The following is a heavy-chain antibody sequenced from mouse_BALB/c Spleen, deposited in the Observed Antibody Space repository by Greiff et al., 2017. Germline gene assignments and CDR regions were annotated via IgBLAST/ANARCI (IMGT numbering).Heavy chain of an antibody. Sequence: EVKLVESGGGLVQPGGSLKLSCAASGFTFSSYTMSWVRQTPEKRLEWVAYISNGGGSTYYPDTVKGRFTISRDNAKNTLYLQMSSLKSEDTAMYYCARHEGSRYYYAMDYWGQGTSVTVSS. CDR2: ISNGGGST. CDR3: ARHEGSRYYYAMDY. J-gene: IGHJ4*01. CDR1: GFTFSSYT. D-gene: IGHD1-1*01. V-gene: IGHV5-12-2*01.